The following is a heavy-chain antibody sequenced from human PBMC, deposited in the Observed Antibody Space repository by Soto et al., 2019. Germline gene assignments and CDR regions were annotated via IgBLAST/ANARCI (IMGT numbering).Heavy chain of an antibody. V-gene: IGHV1-3*01. CDR2: INAGNGNT. D-gene: IGHD1-20*01. Sequence: GASVNVSCKASGYGFTSYSMHWGRQAPGQRLEWMGWINAGNGNTKYSQKFQGRVTITRDTSASTAYMELSSLRSEDTAVYYCARGITLPTPLDYWGQGTLVTVSS. CDR1: GYGFTSYS. CDR3: ARGITLPTPLDY. J-gene: IGHJ4*02.